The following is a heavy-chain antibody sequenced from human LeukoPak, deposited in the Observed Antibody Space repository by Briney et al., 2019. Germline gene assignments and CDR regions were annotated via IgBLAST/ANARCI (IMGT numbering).Heavy chain of an antibody. CDR2: IFSGGTA. Sequence: GGSLRLSCAASGFAVSSNYMSWVRQAPGKGLEWVSVIFSGGTAYYTESVKDRFTISRDNSKNTLYLQMNSLRVEDTAVYFCTRDRGYRDYWGRGTLVTVSS. D-gene: IGHD3-10*01. CDR3: TRDRGYRDY. V-gene: IGHV3-66*01. J-gene: IGHJ4*02. CDR1: GFAVSSNY.